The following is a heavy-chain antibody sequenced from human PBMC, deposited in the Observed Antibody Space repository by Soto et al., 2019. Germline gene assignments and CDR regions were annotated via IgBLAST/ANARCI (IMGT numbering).Heavy chain of an antibody. CDR2: IYYSGST. V-gene: IGHV4-31*03. CDR1: GGSISSGGYY. D-gene: IGHD4-17*01. CDR3: ARIGGTPDYGDYAEYYYYYMDV. Sequence: SETLSLTCTVSGGSISSGGYYWSWIRQHPGKGLEWIGYIYYSGSTYYNPSLKSRVTISVDTSKNQFSLKLSSVTAADTAVYYCARIGGTPDYGDYAEYYYYYMDVWGKGTTVTVSS. J-gene: IGHJ6*03.